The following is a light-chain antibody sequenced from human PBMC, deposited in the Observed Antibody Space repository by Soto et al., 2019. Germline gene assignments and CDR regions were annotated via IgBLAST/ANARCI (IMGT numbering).Light chain of an antibody. CDR3: QQYGSSPLT. Sequence: EIVLTQSPGTLSLSPGERATLSRRASQSVSSSYLAWYQQKPGQAPRLLIYGASSRATGIPDRFSGSGSGTDFTLTISRLEPEDFAEYYCQQYGSSPLTFGPGTKVEIK. V-gene: IGKV3-20*01. CDR1: QSVSSSY. CDR2: GAS. J-gene: IGKJ3*01.